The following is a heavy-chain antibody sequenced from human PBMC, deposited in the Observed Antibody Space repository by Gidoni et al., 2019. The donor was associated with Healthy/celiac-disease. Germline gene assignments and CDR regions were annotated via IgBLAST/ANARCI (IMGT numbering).Heavy chain of an antibody. CDR1: GGSFSGYY. Sequence: QVQLQQWGAGLLKPSETLSLTCAVYGGSFSGYYWSWIRQPPGKGLEWIGEINHSGSTNYNPSLKSRVTISVDTSKNQFSLKLSSVTAADTAVYYCAGSRYPPDAFDIWGQGTMVTVSS. V-gene: IGHV4-34*01. D-gene: IGHD1-20*01. J-gene: IGHJ3*02. CDR2: INHSGST. CDR3: AGSRYPPDAFDI.